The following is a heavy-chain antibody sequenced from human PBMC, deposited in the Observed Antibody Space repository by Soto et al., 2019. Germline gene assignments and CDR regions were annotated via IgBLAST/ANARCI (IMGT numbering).Heavy chain of an antibody. CDR1: GGSINSDEYY. CDR3: ARDRSNSPDLFDS. CDR2: VYYTGST. D-gene: IGHD1-1*01. Sequence: QVQLQESGPGLVKPSQTLSLTCSVSGGSINSDEYYWSWIRQPPGGGLEWIGHVYYTGSTSYSPSLKSRLTISVDTSKNQFSLRLNSVSAAYTAVYYCARDRSNSPDLFDSCGQGTLVTVSS. V-gene: IGHV4-30-4*01. J-gene: IGHJ4*02.